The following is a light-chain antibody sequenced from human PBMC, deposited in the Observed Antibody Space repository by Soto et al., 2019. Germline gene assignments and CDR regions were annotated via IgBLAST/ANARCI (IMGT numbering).Light chain of an antibody. Sequence: IQLTHSPSSLSASVLYIVTITFRSSQGISSYLAWYQHKPGKAPNLLISAASTLQSGVPSRFSGSGSGTDFTLTISSLQPEDFATYYCQHINSYPTWKFGQGTKVDIK. CDR2: AAS. V-gene: IGKV1-9*01. CDR1: QGISSY. CDR3: QHINSYPTWK. J-gene: IGKJ1*01.